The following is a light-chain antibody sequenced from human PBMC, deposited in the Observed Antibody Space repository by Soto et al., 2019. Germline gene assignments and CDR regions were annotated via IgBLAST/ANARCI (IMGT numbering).Light chain of an antibody. V-gene: IGKV3-20*01. J-gene: IGKJ1*01. CDR3: QQYGSSGT. CDR1: QSVTTY. Sequence: IVLTQAPSTLSLSPLERANISFRSSQSVTTYLSWYQQKPGQAPRLLIYGASNRATGIPDRFSGSGSGTDFTLTISRLEPEDFAVYYCQQYGSSGTFGQGTKVDIK. CDR2: GAS.